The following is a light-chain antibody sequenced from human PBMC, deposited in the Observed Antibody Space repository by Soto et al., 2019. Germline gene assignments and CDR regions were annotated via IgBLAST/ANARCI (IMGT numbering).Light chain of an antibody. CDR3: QQRSNWPST. CDR1: QGVSSY. J-gene: IGKJ4*01. V-gene: IGKV3-11*01. Sequence: EIVLTQSPATLSLSPGERAALSCMASQGVSSYLAWYQQKPGQAPRLLIYDASKRAAGIPARFSGSGSGTYFTLTISSREPEDGAVYYRQQRSNWPSTCGGGTKVEIK. CDR2: DAS.